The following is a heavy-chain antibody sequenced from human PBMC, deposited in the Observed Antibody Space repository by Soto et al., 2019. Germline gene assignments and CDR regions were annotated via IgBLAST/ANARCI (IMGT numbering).Heavy chain of an antibody. CDR1: GFTFSSYA. Sequence: GGSLRLSCAASGFTFSSYAMSWVRQAPGKGLEWVSAISGSGGSTYYADSVKGRFTISRDNSKNTLYLQMNSLRAEDTAVYYCAKENRQWLPLGYYGMDVWGQGTTVTVSS. D-gene: IGHD6-19*01. CDR2: ISGSGGST. CDR3: AKENRQWLPLGYYGMDV. V-gene: IGHV3-23*01. J-gene: IGHJ6*02.